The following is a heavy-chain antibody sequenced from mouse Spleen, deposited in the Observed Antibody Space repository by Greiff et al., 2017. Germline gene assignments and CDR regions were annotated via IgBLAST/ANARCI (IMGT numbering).Heavy chain of an antibody. CDR2: ISSGSSTI. CDR3: ARMAFGYVDV. V-gene: IGHV5-17*01. J-gene: IGHJ1*01. CDR1: GFTFSDSG. Sequence: EVMLVESGGGLVKPGGSLKLSCAASGFTFSDSGMHWVRQAPEKGLEWVAYISSGSSTIYYADTVKGRFTISRDNAKNTLFLQMTSLRSEDTAMYYCARMAFGYVDVWGAGTTVTVSS.